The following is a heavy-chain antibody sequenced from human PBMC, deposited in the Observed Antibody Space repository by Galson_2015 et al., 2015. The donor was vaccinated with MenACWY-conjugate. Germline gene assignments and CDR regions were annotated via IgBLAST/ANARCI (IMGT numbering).Heavy chain of an antibody. CDR2: IKQDGSDI. D-gene: IGHD3-10*01. V-gene: IGHV3-7*03. CDR3: ARALGAWDITMIRGVLDV. CDR1: GFTFKDYR. J-gene: IGHJ6*04. Sequence: SLRLSCAVSGFTFKDYRMTWVRQAPGKRPEWVANIKQDGSDIYYVDSVRGRFTISRDNAQSSMYLQMNDVRAEDTAVYYCARALGAWDITMIRGVLDVLGKGTTLTVSA.